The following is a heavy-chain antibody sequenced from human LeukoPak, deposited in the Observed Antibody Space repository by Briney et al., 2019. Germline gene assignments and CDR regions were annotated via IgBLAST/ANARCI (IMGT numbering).Heavy chain of an antibody. D-gene: IGHD3-22*01. V-gene: IGHV1-18*01. CDR1: GYTFTSYG. Sequence: ASVKVSCKASGYTFTSYGIIWVRQAPGQGLEWMGWFSAYNGNTNYAQKLQGRVTMTTDTSTSTAYMELRSLRSDDTAVYYCAREHYYDSSGYYHGKYYFDYWGQGTLVTVSS. J-gene: IGHJ4*02. CDR3: AREHYYDSSGYYHGKYYFDY. CDR2: FSAYNGNT.